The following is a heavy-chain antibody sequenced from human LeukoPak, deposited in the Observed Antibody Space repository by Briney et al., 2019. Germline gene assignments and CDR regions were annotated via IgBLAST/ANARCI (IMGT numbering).Heavy chain of an antibody. CDR3: ARGPASYGDLRRWFDP. V-gene: IGHV3-66*01. CDR1: GFTVSSNY. CDR2: IYSGGST. D-gene: IGHD4-17*01. Sequence: SGGSLRLSCAASGFTVSSNYMSWVRQARGKGLEWVSVIYSGGSTYYADSVKGRFTISRDNSKNTLYLQMNSLRAEDTAVYYCARGPASYGDLRRWFDPWGQGTLVTVSS. J-gene: IGHJ5*02.